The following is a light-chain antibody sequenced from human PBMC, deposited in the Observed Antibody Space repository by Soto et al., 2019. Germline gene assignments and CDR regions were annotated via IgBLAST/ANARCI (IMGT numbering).Light chain of an antibody. CDR1: QVISTS. J-gene: IGKJ5*01. CDR3: QQLFDSPRT. CDR2: AAS. Sequence: DIQLTQSPSFLSPSIGESVTITCRASQVISTSLAWYQVKPGKAPNLLIYAASTLESGVPSRFSGTVAGTGVSLTITSRLPDDFVAYYCQQLFDSPRTFGQGTPLDIK. V-gene: IGKV1-9*01.